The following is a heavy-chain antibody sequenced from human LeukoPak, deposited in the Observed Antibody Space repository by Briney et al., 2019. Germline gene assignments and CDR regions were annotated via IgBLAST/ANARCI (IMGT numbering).Heavy chain of an antibody. Sequence: GGSLRLSCAASGFTFSSYEMNWVRQAPGKGLEWVSYISSSGSTIYYADSVKGRFTISTDHPKNTLSLQMNSLRAEDTAVYFCAKRGVVIRVILVGFHKEAYYFDSWGQGALVTVSS. D-gene: IGHD3-22*01. V-gene: IGHV3-48*03. CDR2: ISSSGSTI. CDR3: AKRGVVIRVILVGFHKEAYYFDS. J-gene: IGHJ4*02. CDR1: GFTFSSYE.